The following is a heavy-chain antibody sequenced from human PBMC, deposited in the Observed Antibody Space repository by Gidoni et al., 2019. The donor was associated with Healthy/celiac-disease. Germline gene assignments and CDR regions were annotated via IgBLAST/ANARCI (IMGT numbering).Heavy chain of an antibody. CDR2: IYPSGST. CDR1: GGSISSGSYY. Sequence: QVQLQESGPGLVKPSQTLSLTCTVSGGSISSGSYYWSWIRQPAGKGLGWIGRIYPSGSTNYNPSLKSRVTISVDTSKNQFSLKLSSVTAADTAVYYCAGTYYYDSSGYYTNAFDIWGQGTMVTVSS. CDR3: AGTYYYDSSGYYTNAFDI. D-gene: IGHD3-22*01. J-gene: IGHJ3*02. V-gene: IGHV4-61*02.